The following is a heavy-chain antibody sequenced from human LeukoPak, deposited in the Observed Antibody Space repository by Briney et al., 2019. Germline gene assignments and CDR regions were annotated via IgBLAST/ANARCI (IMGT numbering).Heavy chain of an antibody. V-gene: IGHV4-39*01. Sequence: PSETLSLTCTVSGGSISSSSYYWGWIRQPPGKGLEWIGSIYYSGSTYYNPSLKSRVTISVDTSKNQFSLKLSSVTAADTAVYYCARQSGLRYYGMDVWGQGTTVTVSS. CDR1: GGSISSSSYY. J-gene: IGHJ6*02. CDR3: ARQSGLRYYGMDV. CDR2: IYYSGST.